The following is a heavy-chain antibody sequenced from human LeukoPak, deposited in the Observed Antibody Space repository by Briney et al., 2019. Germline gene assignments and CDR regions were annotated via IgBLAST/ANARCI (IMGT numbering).Heavy chain of an antibody. Sequence: GGSLRLSCAASGFTFSSYAMHWVRQAPGEGLEWVAVISYDGSNKYYADSVKGRFTISRDNSRNTLYLHMNSLRAEDTAVYYCARQWSGLVYYMDVWGKGTTVTVSS. D-gene: IGHD3-10*01. J-gene: IGHJ6*03. CDR3: ARQWSGLVYYMDV. V-gene: IGHV3-30*04. CDR1: GFTFSSYA. CDR2: ISYDGSNK.